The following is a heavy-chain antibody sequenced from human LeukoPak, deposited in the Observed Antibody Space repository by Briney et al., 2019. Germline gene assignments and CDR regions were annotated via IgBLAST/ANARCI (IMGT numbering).Heavy chain of an antibody. J-gene: IGHJ6*02. D-gene: IGHD3-3*01. CDR2: IYPGDSDT. V-gene: IGHV5-51*01. Sequence: GESLMISCKGSGYSFTSYWIGWVRQMPGKGLEWMGIIYPGDSDTRYSPSFQGQVTISADKSISTTYLQWSSLKASDTAMYYCARLNYDFWSGYYSRGYYYYYGMDVWGQGTTVTVSS. CDR1: GYSFTSYW. CDR3: ARLNYDFWSGYYSRGYYYYYGMDV.